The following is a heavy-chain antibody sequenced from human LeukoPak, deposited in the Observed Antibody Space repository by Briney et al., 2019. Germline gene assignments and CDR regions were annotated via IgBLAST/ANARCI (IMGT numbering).Heavy chain of an antibody. Sequence: GGSLRLSCAASGFTFSSYSMNWVRQAPGKGLEWVSSISSSSSYIYYADSVKGRFTISRDNSKNTLYLQMNSLRAEDTAVYYCAKDLGHYYDSSGYYPFDYWGQGTLVTVSS. CDR3: AKDLGHYYDSSGYYPFDY. J-gene: IGHJ4*02. CDR2: ISSSSSYI. V-gene: IGHV3-21*04. D-gene: IGHD3-22*01. CDR1: GFTFSSYS.